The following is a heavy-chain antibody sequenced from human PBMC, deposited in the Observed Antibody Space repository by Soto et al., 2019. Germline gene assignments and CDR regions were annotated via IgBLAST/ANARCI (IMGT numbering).Heavy chain of an antibody. V-gene: IGHV1-18*01. J-gene: IGHJ4*02. D-gene: IGHD6-19*01. CDR2: ISPYSGNT. CDR3: AAQPYSGDWPEGNYFDY. Sequence: QVQLVQSRAEVKKPGASVKVSCKTSLYTFTNYGFSWVRQAPGQGLEWMGGISPYSGNTNYAQKLQGRDTLTTDTSTTTAYLELRSLKSDDTAVYYCAAQPYSGDWPEGNYFDYWGQGTLVTVSS. CDR1: LYTFTNYG.